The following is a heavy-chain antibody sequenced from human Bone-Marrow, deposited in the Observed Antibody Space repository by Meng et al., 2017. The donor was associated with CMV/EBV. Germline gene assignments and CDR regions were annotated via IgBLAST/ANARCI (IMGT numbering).Heavy chain of an antibody. D-gene: IGHD2-21*02. CDR2: INEAGTVK. CDR3: AREWWGPEY. V-gene: IGHV3-7*01. Sequence: GESLKISCAASGFTFTNYWMTWVRQAPGKGLEWVANINEAGTVKHYVDSVKGRFTMSRDNSKNSVFLQMIGLRTEDTAVYYCAREWWGPEYWGRGTLVTASS. CDR1: GFTFTNYW. J-gene: IGHJ4*02.